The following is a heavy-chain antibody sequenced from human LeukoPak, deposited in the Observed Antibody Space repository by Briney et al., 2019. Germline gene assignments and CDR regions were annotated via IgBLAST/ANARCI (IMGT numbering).Heavy chain of an antibody. D-gene: IGHD2-15*01. V-gene: IGHV4-4*02. CDR1: GGSISSSNW. CDR2: IYHSGST. CDR3: ARLGYCSGGSCRSDNWFDP. J-gene: IGHJ5*02. Sequence: SGTLSLTCAVSGGSISSSNWWSWVRQPPGKGLEWIGEIYHSGSTNYNPSLKSRVTISVDKSKNQFSLKLSSVTAADTAVYYCARLGYCSGGSCRSDNWFDPWGQGTLVTVSS.